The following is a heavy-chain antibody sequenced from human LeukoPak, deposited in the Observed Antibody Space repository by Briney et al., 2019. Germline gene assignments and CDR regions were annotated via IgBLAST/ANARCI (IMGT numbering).Heavy chain of an antibody. J-gene: IGHJ4*02. CDR1: GYTFTNHD. V-gene: IGHV1-8*01. Sequence: EASVKVSCKASGYTFTNHDINWVRQASGQGLEWMGWMNPKSGNTGYLQKFQGRVTMTRDTSMSTAFMELSSLTSEDTAVYYCARGVNSQGTAMVLFDSWGQGSLVTVSA. D-gene: IGHD5-18*01. CDR3: ARGVNSQGTAMVLFDS. CDR2: MNPKSGNT.